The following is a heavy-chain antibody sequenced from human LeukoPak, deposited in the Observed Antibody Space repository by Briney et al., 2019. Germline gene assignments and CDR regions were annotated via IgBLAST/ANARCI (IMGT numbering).Heavy chain of an antibody. CDR1: GYSFTSYW. J-gene: IGHJ5*02. D-gene: IGHD4/OR15-4a*01. Sequence: GESLKISCKGSGYSFTSYWISWVRQMPGKGPEWMGRIDPSDSYTNYSPSFQGHVTISADKSISTAYLQWSSLKASDTAMYYCARPNPPLTMVGPNWFDPWGQGTLVTVSS. CDR2: IDPSDSYT. CDR3: ARPNPPLTMVGPNWFDP. V-gene: IGHV5-10-1*01.